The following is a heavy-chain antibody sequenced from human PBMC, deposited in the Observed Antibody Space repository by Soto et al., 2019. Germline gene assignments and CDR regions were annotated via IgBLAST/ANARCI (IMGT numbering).Heavy chain of an antibody. CDR3: ARAYYYDSSGRYYYYYDGMDV. CDR1: GGTFSSYA. J-gene: IGHJ6*02. CDR2: IIAIFGTA. Sequence: QVQLVQSGAEVKKPGSSVKVSCKASGGTFSSYAISWVRQAPGQGLEWMGGIIAIFGTANYAQKFQGRVTITADKSTSTAYMELSSLRSEDTAVYYCARAYYYDSSGRYYYYYDGMDVWGQGTTVTVSS. V-gene: IGHV1-69*06. D-gene: IGHD3-22*01.